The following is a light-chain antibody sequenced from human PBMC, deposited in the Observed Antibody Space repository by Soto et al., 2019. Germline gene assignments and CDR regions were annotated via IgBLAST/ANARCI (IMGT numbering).Light chain of an antibody. V-gene: IGKV3-11*01. CDR1: QSVSSH. CDR3: QQRTNWMYT. J-gene: IGKJ2*01. Sequence: EIVLTQSPGTLSLSPGERATLSCRASQSVSSHLAWYQQKPGQAPRLLIYGASNRAYGVPARFSGSGSGTDFTLTISSLEPEDFAVYHCQQRTNWMYTFGQGTKLEIK. CDR2: GAS.